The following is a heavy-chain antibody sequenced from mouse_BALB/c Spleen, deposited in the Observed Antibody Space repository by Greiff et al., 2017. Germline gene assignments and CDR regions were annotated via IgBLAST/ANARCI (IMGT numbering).Heavy chain of an antibody. CDR1: GFNIKDTY. CDR3: ARAYYGNPYYFDY. CDR2: IDPANGNT. J-gene: IGHJ2*01. Sequence: VQLQQSGAELVKPGASVKLSCTASGFNIKDTYMHWVKQRPEQGLEWIGRIDPANGNTKYDPKFQGKATITADTSSNTAYLQLSSLTSEDTAVYYCARAYYGNPYYFDYWGQGTTLTVSS. D-gene: IGHD2-10*01. V-gene: IGHV14-3*02.